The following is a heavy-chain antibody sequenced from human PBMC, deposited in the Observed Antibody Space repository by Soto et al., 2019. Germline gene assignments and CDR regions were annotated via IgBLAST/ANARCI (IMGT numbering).Heavy chain of an antibody. D-gene: IGHD5-12*01. Sequence: DVQLLESGGDLVQPGGSLRLYCAASVFIFSNYAMSWVRQAPGKGLEWVSLIRGSGGPTNYADSVKGRFTVSRDNSKNFLLLQMHSLRAEVTAVYYCVKDFRVGYDCSKDWGQGTLVTVYS. V-gene: IGHV3-23*01. CDR1: VFIFSNYA. CDR3: VKDFRVGYDCSKD. CDR2: IRGSGGPT. J-gene: IGHJ4*02.